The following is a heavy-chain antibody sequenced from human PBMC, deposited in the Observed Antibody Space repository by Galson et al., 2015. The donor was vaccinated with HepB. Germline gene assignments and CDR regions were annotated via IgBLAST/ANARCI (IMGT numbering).Heavy chain of an antibody. CDR3: ARGAVGYSSNWYSGWFDP. CDR1: GFTFSSYS. CDR2: ISSSSSYI. Sequence: SLRLSCAVSGFTFSSYSMNWVRQAPGKGLEWVSSISSSSSYIHYADSLKGRFTISRDNAKNSLYLQMNSLRAEDTAVYYCARGAVGYSSNWYSGWFDPWGQGTLVTVSS. D-gene: IGHD6-13*01. J-gene: IGHJ5*02. V-gene: IGHV3-21*01.